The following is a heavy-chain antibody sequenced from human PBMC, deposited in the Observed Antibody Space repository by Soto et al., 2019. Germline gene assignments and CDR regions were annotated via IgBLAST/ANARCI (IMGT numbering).Heavy chain of an antibody. CDR3: AGGPGVARNY. Sequence: ALETLSLTCAVSGGSSISGGYSWSWIRQPPGKGLEWIGYIYHSGSTYYNPSLKSRVTISVDRSKNQFSLKLSSVTAADRAVYYCAGGPGVARNYWGHGTLVTVS. D-gene: IGHD5-12*01. V-gene: IGHV4-30-2*01. J-gene: IGHJ4*01. CDR2: IYHSGST. CDR1: GGSSISGGYS.